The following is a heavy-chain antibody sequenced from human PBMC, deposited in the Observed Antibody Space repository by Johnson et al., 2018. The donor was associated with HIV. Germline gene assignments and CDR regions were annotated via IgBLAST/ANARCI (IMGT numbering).Heavy chain of an antibody. CDR3: AKDLVVTAPGAFDI. Sequence: MLLVESGGGLVRPGGSLRLSCAASGFTFDDHGMSWVRQGSGKGLEWVSGINWNGGRTGYADSVKGRFAISRDNSKNTLYLQMRSLRAEDTAVYYCAKDLVVTAPGAFDIWGQGTMVTVSS. V-gene: IGHV3-20*04. CDR2: INWNGGRT. J-gene: IGHJ3*02. D-gene: IGHD2-21*02. CDR1: GFTFDDHG.